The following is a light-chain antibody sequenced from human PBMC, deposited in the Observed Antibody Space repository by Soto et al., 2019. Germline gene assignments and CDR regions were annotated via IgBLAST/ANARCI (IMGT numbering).Light chain of an antibody. CDR1: SSDIGDYNY. CDR3: SSSTTTTSLVV. CDR2: DVS. V-gene: IGLV2-14*01. Sequence: QSALTQPASVSGSPGQSITISCTGTSSDIGDYNYVSWYQQYPGKVPKLVIYDVSHRPSGVSNRFSGSKSGNTASLTISGLQAEDDADYYCSSSTTTTSLVVFGGGTKVTVL. J-gene: IGLJ3*02.